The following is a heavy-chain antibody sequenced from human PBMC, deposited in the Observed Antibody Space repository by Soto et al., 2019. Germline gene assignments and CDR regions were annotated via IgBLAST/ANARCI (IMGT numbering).Heavy chain of an antibody. D-gene: IGHD3-16*01. Sequence: PGGSLRLSCAPSGFTFDDYAMHWVRQAPGKGLEWVSGISWNSGSIGYADSVKGRFTISRDNAKNSLSLQMNSLRAEDTALYYCAKEKGFGGVRKCMGVWGQGTTVTVSS. CDR3: AKEKGFGGVRKCMGV. CDR1: GFTFDDYA. V-gene: IGHV3-9*01. CDR2: ISWNSGSI. J-gene: IGHJ6*02.